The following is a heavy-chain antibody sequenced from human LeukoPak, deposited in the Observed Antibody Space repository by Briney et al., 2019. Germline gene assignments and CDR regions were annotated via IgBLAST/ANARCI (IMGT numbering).Heavy chain of an antibody. D-gene: IGHD3-22*01. CDR2: ISWNGRSI. Sequence: PGGSLRLXCAASGFTFDDYAMHWARQAPGKGLEWVSGISWNGRSIGYADSVKGRFTISRDNAKNSLYLQMKSLRAEDTALYYCAKDINYDSSGLFEYWGQGTLVTVSS. CDR1: GFTFDDYA. J-gene: IGHJ4*02. CDR3: AKDINYDSSGLFEY. V-gene: IGHV3-9*01.